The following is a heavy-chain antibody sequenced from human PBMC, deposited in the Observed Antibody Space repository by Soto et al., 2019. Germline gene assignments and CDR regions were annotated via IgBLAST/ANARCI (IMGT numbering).Heavy chain of an antibody. CDR2: IIPILGIA. Sequence: SVKVSCKASGCTFSSYTISWVRQAPGQGLEWMGRIIPILGIANYAQKFQGRVTITADKSTSTAYMELSSLRSEDTAVYYCARDRSSSGWYFAFDIWGQGTKVSVS. D-gene: IGHD6-19*01. CDR3: ARDRSSSGWYFAFDI. CDR1: GCTFSSYT. J-gene: IGHJ3*02. V-gene: IGHV1-69*04.